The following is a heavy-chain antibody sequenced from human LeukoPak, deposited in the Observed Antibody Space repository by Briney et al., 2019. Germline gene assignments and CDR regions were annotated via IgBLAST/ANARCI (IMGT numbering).Heavy chain of an antibody. CDR1: GGSISSYY. Sequence: PSETLSLTCTVSGGSISSYYWSWIRQPAGKGLEWIGHIYTTGSTNYNPSLKSRVTMSVGTSNNQFSLKLRSVTAADTAVYYCARGRPNTSVLDYWGQGNLVTVSS. CDR3: ARGRPNTSVLDY. D-gene: IGHD2-2*02. CDR2: IYTTGST. V-gene: IGHV4-4*07. J-gene: IGHJ4*02.